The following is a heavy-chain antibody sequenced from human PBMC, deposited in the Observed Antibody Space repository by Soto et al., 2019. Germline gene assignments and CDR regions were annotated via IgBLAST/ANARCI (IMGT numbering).Heavy chain of an antibody. CDR1: GVDFSGLG. CDR3: AGDLGVSVRDY. D-gene: IGHD2-8*01. V-gene: IGHV1-69*01. J-gene: IGHJ4*02. CDR2: IGPMLGIG. Sequence: QVQLVQSGAEVRKPGSSVKVSCKASGVDFSGLGLGWVRQAPGQGLEWMGGIGPMLGIGSYAEKFRGRVTITADESTSTAYLELRSLKSTDTAVYYCAGDLGVSVRDYWGQGTPVIVSS.